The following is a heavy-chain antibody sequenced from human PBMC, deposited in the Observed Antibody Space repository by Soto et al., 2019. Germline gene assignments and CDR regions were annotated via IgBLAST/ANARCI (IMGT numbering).Heavy chain of an antibody. CDR3: AKDIGYSSTTHFQH. J-gene: IGHJ1*01. CDR2: ISWDGGST. Sequence: DVQLVESGGVVVQPGGSLRLSCAASGFTFDDYTMHWVRQAPGKGLEWVSLISWDGGSTYYADSVKGRFTISRDNSKNSLDLQMNSLRTEDTALYYCAKDIGYSSTTHFQHWGQGTLVTVSS. CDR1: GFTFDDYT. D-gene: IGHD6-13*01. V-gene: IGHV3-43*01.